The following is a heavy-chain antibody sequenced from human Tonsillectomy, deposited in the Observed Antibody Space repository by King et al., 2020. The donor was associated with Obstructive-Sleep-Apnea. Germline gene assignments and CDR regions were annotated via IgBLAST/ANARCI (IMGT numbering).Heavy chain of an antibody. J-gene: IGHJ4*02. CDR3: ARGRDPYSSGYPYPFGY. D-gene: IGHD3-22*01. V-gene: IGHV4-34*01. Sequence: VQLQQWGAGLLKPSETLSLTCAVYGGSFSGYYWSWIRQPPGKGLEWIGEINHSGSTNYNPSLKSRVTISVDTSKNQFSLKLSSVTAADTAVYYCARGRDPYSSGYPYPFGYWGQGTLVTVSS. CDR1: GGSFSGYY. CDR2: INHSGST.